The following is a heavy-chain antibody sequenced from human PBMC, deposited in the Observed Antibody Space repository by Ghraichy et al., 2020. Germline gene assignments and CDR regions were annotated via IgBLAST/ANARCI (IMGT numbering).Heavy chain of an antibody. D-gene: IGHD2-8*01. CDR1: GFTFRSYW. Sequence: GGSLRLSCAASGFTFRSYWMHWVRQAPGKGLVWVSRINSEGSGTTYADSVKGRFTISRDNAKKTLFLQMNRLRAEDTAVYYCARVPQKWAYYMDVWGKGTTVTVSS. J-gene: IGHJ6*03. CDR3: ARVPQKWAYYMDV. V-gene: IGHV3-74*01. CDR2: INSEGSGT.